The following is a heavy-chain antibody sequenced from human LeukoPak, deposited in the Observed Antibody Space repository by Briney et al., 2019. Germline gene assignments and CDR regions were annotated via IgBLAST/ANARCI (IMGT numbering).Heavy chain of an antibody. CDR1: GGSISSYY. V-gene: IGHV4-4*09. CDR3: ARHGLRSYYFDY. D-gene: IGHD2-8*01. J-gene: IGHJ4*02. CDR2: ICTSGST. Sequence: SETLSLTCTVSGGSISSYYWSWIRQPPGKGLEWIGYICTSGSTNYNPSLKSRVTISVDTSKNQFSLKLSSVTAADTAVYYCARHGLRSYYFDYWGQGTLVTVSS.